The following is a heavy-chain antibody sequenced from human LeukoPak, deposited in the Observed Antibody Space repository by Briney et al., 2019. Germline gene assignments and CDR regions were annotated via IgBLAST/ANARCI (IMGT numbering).Heavy chain of an antibody. Sequence: PGGSLRLPCSASGFTFSIYAMHWVRQAPGKGLEYVSGISSDGGSTYYADSVKGRFTISRDQSKNTLYLQMSSLRAEDTAVYYCVKDALDDIVVAPPFFDYWGQGTLVTVSS. D-gene: IGHD2-2*01. J-gene: IGHJ4*02. CDR3: VKDALDDIVVAPPFFDY. CDR1: GFTFSIYA. V-gene: IGHV3-64D*06. CDR2: ISSDGGST.